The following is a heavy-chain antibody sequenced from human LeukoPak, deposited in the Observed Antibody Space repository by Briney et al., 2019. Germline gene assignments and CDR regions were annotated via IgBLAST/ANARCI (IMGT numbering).Heavy chain of an antibody. CDR3: ARDSGYYDSSGYYHYYFDY. J-gene: IGHJ4*02. CDR2: IIPILGIA. Sequence: ASVKVSCKASGGTFSSYAISWVRQAPGQGLEWMGRIIPILGIANYAQKFQGRVTITADKSTSTADMELSSLRSEDTAVYYCARDSGYYDSSGYYHYYFDYWGQGTLVTVSS. V-gene: IGHV1-69*04. D-gene: IGHD3-22*01. CDR1: GGTFSSYA.